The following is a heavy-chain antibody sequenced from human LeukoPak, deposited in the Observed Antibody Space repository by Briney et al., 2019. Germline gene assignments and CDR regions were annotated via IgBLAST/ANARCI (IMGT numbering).Heavy chain of an antibody. CDR3: ARVEVPRDINDWYFDL. V-gene: IGHV4-38-2*02. D-gene: IGHD2-15*01. CDR2: LYHSGTT. Sequence: AETLSLTCTVSGYSIAHGFFWAWIRQPPGGGLEWIGSLYHSGTTYYNTSLKSRISTSVDTSKNQFSLKLRLVTAADTAVYYCARVEVPRDINDWYFDLWGRGTLVTVSS. CDR1: GYSIAHGFF. J-gene: IGHJ2*01.